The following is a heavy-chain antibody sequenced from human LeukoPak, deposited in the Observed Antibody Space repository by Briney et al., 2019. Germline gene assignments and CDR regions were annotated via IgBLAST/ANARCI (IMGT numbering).Heavy chain of an antibody. V-gene: IGHV3-74*01. Sequence: GGSLRLSCAASGINFASNWMHWVRQTPGKGLMWVSRINSGGSGTSYADSVGGRFTISRDNAKNTLYLHMNNLRAEDTAVYYCAGSLGPLTEYWGQGTLVTVSS. CDR1: GINFASNW. D-gene: IGHD7-27*01. CDR2: INSGGSGT. J-gene: IGHJ4*02. CDR3: AGSLGPLTEY.